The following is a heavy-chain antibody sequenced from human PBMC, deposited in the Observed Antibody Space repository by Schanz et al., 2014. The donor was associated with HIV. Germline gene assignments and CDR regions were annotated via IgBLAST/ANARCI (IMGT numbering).Heavy chain of an antibody. CDR3: ARGAGPYYYYYGMDV. Sequence: QVQLVESGGGLVKPGGSLRLSCAVSGFTFSNYAMHWVRQAPGKGLEWVAVIWYDGSNKYYADSVKGRFTISRDNSKNTLFLRMNSLRAEDTAVYYCARGAGPYYYYYGMDVWGQGTTVTVSS. CDR1: GFTFSNYA. CDR2: IWYDGSNK. V-gene: IGHV3-33*08. J-gene: IGHJ6*02.